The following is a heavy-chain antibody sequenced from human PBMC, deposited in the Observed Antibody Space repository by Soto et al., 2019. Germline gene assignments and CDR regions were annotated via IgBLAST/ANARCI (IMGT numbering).Heavy chain of an antibody. J-gene: IGHJ4*02. Sequence: PSWTLSLACTVSGGSVTNSSYYWGWIRQSPGKGLEWIGSVYYRGRSYSKSSVKSRVTISVDTSKNRFSLSLNSVTASDTAVYFCVSQRTTVPTQAYFDYWGPGALVTVPQ. CDR3: VSQRTTVPTQAYFDY. V-gene: IGHV4-39*01. CDR1: GGSVTNSSYY. D-gene: IGHD4-17*01. CDR2: VYYRGRS.